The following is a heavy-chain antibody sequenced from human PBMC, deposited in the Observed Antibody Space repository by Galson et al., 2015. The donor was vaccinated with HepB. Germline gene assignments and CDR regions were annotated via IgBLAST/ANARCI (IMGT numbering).Heavy chain of an antibody. CDR3: ATDGSGHQLIRGLSGVFDY. Sequence: SLRLSCAASGLTFSNYGMHWVRQAPGKGLEWVAMIWHDGSNQYYADSVKGRFTISRDNPKNTVYLQMNSLRAEDTAVYYCATDGSGHQLIRGLSGVFDYWGQGTLVSVSS. CDR1: GLTFSNYG. V-gene: IGHV3-33*01. J-gene: IGHJ4*02. CDR2: IWHDGSNQ. D-gene: IGHD6-13*01.